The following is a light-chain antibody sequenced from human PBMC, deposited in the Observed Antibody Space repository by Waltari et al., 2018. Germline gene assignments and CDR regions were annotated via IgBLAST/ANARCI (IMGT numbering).Light chain of an antibody. Sequence: QSALTQPASASGSPGQSISISCIGTSSDIGTFNLSSWYLQNPGSAPKLLIYDVSQRPSGVSNRFSGSKSGNTASLTISGLQAEDEAIYYCCSYAGSRTWVFGGGAKLTVL. CDR2: DVS. CDR3: CSYAGSRTWV. CDR1: SSDIGTFNL. V-gene: IGLV2-23*02. J-gene: IGLJ3*02.